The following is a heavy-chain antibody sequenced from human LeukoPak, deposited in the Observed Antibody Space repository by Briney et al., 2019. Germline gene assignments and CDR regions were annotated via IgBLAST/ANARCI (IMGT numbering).Heavy chain of an antibody. CDR1: GYSISSGYY. D-gene: IGHD6-6*01. J-gene: IGHJ4*02. Sequence: SETLSLTCTVSGYSISSGYYWGWIRQPPGKWLEWIGSIYHSGSTYNNPSLKSRVTILVDTSKTQFSLKLSSVTAADTAVYYCARDLDSSSGYWGQGTLVTVSS. CDR2: IYHSGST. CDR3: ARDLDSSSGY. V-gene: IGHV4-38-2*02.